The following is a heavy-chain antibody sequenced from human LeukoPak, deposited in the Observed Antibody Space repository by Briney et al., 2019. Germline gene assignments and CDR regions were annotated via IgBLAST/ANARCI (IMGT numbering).Heavy chain of an antibody. J-gene: IGHJ5*02. CDR2: INHSGST. D-gene: IGHD2-15*01. V-gene: IGHV4-34*01. CDR3: ARGFKAAVSS. CDR1: GGSFSGYY. Sequence: SETLSLTSAVYGGSFSGYYWSWIRQPPGKGLEWIGEINHSGSTNYNPSLKSRVTISVDTSKNQFSLKLSSVTAADTAVYYCARGFKAAVSSWGQGTLVTVSS.